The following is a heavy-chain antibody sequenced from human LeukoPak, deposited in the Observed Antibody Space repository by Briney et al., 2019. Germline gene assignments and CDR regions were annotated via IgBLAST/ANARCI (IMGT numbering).Heavy chain of an antibody. CDR1: GGTFSSYA. CDR3: ASWISKSLED. D-gene: IGHD2-2*03. Sequence: GSSVKVSCKASGGTFSSYAISWVRQAPGQGLEWMGRIIPILGIANYAQKFQGRVTITADESTSTAYMELSSLRSEDTAVYYCASWISKSLEDWGQGTLVTVSS. CDR2: IIPILGIA. V-gene: IGHV1-69*04. J-gene: IGHJ4*02.